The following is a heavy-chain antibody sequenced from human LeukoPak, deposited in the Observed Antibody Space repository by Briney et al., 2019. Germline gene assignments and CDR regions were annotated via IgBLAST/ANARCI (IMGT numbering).Heavy chain of an antibody. J-gene: IGHJ4*02. Sequence: GESLKISCKGSGYSFTNYWIGWVRQMPGGGLEWMGIIYPGDSDTRYSPSFQGQVTISADKSISTAYLQWSSLKASDTAMYYCARSPRSDYFDYWGQGALVTVSS. CDR1: GYSFTNYW. CDR2: IYPGDSDT. D-gene: IGHD6-6*01. CDR3: ARSPRSDYFDY. V-gene: IGHV5-51*01.